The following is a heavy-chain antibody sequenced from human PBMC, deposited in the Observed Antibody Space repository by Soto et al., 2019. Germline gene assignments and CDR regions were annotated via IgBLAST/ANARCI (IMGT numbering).Heavy chain of an antibody. CDR3: ARGEAGSWYVMDV. J-gene: IGHJ6*03. D-gene: IGHD6-13*01. V-gene: IGHV1-2*04. CDR1: GYTFTGYY. Sequence: GASVKVSCKASGYTFTGYYMHWVRQAPGQGLEWMGWINPNSGGTNYAQKFQGWVTMTRDTSISTAYMELSRLRSDDTAVYYCARGEAGSWYVMDVWGKGTTVTVSS. CDR2: INPNSGGT.